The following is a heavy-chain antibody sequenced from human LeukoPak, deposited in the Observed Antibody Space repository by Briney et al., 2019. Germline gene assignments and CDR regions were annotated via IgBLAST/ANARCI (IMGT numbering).Heavy chain of an antibody. V-gene: IGHV3-72*01. D-gene: IGHD1-26*01. J-gene: IGHJ4*02. CDR1: GFTFSDHF. Sequence: PGGSLRLSCAASGFTFSDHFLDWVRQAPGKGLEWIGRSKNRAHSYITEYAASVQGRFTISRDDSKNSLYLQMSSLKTDDMAMYYCASIRGTFGYWGQGALVTVSS. CDR3: ASIRGTFGY. CDR2: SKNRAHSYIT.